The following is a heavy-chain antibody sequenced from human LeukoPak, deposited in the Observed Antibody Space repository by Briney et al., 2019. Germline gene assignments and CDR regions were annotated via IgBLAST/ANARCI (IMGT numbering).Heavy chain of an antibody. V-gene: IGHV3-48*03. Sequence: GGSLRLSCAASGFTFSSYEMNWVRQAPGKGLEWVSYISSSGSTIYYADSVKGRFTISRDNAKNSLYLQMNSLRAEDTAVYYCARGSMGGYATKEYYFDYWGQGTLVTVSS. CDR2: ISSSGSTI. CDR1: GFTFSSYE. J-gene: IGHJ4*02. D-gene: IGHD5-12*01. CDR3: ARGSMGGYATKEYYFDY.